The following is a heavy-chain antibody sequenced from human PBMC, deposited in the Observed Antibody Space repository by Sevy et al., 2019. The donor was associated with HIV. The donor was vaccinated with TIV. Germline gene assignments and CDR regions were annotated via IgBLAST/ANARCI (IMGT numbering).Heavy chain of an antibody. D-gene: IGHD6-19*01. V-gene: IGHV4-34*01. CDR3: ARAPIAVAGTRAGYFDY. Sequence: SETLSLTCAVYGGSFSGYYWSWIRQPPGKGLEWIGEINHSGRTNYNPSLKSRVTISVDTSKNQFSLKLSSVTAADTAVYYCARAPIAVAGTRAGYFDYWGQGTLVTVSS. CDR1: GGSFSGYY. CDR2: INHSGRT. J-gene: IGHJ4*02.